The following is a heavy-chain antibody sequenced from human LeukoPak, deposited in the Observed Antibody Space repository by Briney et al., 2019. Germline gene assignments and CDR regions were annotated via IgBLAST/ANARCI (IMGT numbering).Heavy chain of an antibody. D-gene: IGHD6-19*01. CDR3: ARDRSSGRAHDY. V-gene: IGHV1-2*02. CDR2: INPNSGDT. CDR1: GYTFSGYY. J-gene: IGHJ4*02. Sequence: ASVKVSCKDSGYTFSGYYMHWVRQAPGQGLEWMGWINPNSGDTNYAQKFQGRVTMTRDTSISTAYMELSSLRSDDTAVYYCARDRSSGRAHDYWGQGTLVTVSS.